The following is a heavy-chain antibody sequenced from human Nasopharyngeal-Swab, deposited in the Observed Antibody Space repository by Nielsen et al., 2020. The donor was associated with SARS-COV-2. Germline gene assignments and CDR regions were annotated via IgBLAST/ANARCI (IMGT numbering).Heavy chain of an antibody. J-gene: IGHJ5*02. CDR1: GYTFTSYA. V-gene: IGHV1-3*01. CDR3: AREPRPGIAVAGKGNWFDP. Sequence: ASVKVSCKASGYTFTSYAMHWVRQAPGQRLEWMGWINAGNGSTKYSQKFQGRVTITRDTSASTAYMELSSLRSEDTAVYYCAREPRPGIAVAGKGNWFDPWGQGTPVTVSS. D-gene: IGHD6-19*01. CDR2: INAGNGST.